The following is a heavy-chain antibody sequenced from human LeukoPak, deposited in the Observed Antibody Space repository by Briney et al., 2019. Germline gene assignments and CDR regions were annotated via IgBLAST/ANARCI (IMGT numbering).Heavy chain of an antibody. CDR2: MNPNSGNT. CDR1: GYTFTSYD. CDR3: ARGRRGYSSGWCYYYYYMDV. D-gene: IGHD6-19*01. Sequence: ASVKVSCKASGYTFTSYDINWVRQATGQGLGWMGWMNPNSGNTGYAQKFQGRVTMTRNTSISTAYMELSSLRSEDTAVYYCARGRRGYSSGWCYYYYYMDVWGKGTTVTISS. J-gene: IGHJ6*03. V-gene: IGHV1-8*01.